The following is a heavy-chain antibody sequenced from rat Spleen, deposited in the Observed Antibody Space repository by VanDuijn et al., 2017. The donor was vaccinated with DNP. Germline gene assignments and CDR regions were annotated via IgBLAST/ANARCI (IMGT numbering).Heavy chain of an antibody. CDR2: ISYEGSST. D-gene: IGHD5-1*01. V-gene: IGHV5-22*01. CDR1: GFTFSDYY. J-gene: IGHJ2*01. CDR3: ARQGKVERTGGFDY. Sequence: EVQLVESGGGLVQPGRSLKLSCAASGFTFSDYYMAWVRQAPKKGLEWVASISYEGSSTYYGDSVKGRFTISRDNAKSTLYLQMNSLRSEDTATYYCARQGKVERTGGFDYWGQGVMVTVSS.